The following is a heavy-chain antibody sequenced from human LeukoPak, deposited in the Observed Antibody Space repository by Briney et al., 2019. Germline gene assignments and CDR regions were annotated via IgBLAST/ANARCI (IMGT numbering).Heavy chain of an antibody. CDR2: ISSSSSYI. Sequence: GGSLRLSCAAAGFTFSSYSMNWVRQAPGKGLEWVSSISSSSSYIYYADSVKGRFTISRDNSKNTLYLQMNSLRAEDTAVYYCAKVSSSWYVRRENYFDYWGQGTLVTVSS. CDR1: GFTFSSYS. D-gene: IGHD6-13*01. CDR3: AKVSSSWYVRRENYFDY. V-gene: IGHV3-21*01. J-gene: IGHJ4*02.